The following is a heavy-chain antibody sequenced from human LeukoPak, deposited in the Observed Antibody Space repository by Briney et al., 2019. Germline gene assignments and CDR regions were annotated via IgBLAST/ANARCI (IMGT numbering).Heavy chain of an antibody. J-gene: IGHJ5*02. CDR3: ATDFYDST. D-gene: IGHD3-22*01. Sequence: GGSLRLSCATSGFTFSNAWMYWVRQAPGKGLEWVGRIRSNSDGGTIDYAAPVKGRFTLSRDDSKTTLYLQMNSLQTEDTAVYYCATDFYDSTWGQGTLVTVSS. V-gene: IGHV3-15*07. CDR1: GFTFSNAW. CDR2: IRSNSDGGTI.